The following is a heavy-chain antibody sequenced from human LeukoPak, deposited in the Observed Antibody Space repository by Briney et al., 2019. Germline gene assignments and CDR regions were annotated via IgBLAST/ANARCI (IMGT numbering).Heavy chain of an antibody. CDR1: GYTFTSYG. D-gene: IGHD3-22*01. J-gene: IGHJ4*02. V-gene: IGHV1-8*02. CDR2: MNPNSGNT. CDR3: ARLLYDSSGYSYYFDY. Sequence: ASVKVSCKASGYTFTSYGIGWVRQAPGQGLEWMGWMNPNSGNTGYAHKFQGRVTMTRNTSISTAYMELSSLRSEDTAVYYCARLLYDSSGYSYYFDYWGQGTLVTVSS.